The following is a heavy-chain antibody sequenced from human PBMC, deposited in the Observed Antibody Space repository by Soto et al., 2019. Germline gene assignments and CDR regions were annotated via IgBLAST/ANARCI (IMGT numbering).Heavy chain of an antibody. V-gene: IGHV3-53*01. D-gene: IGHD6-19*01. Sequence: GGSLRPSCAASGVTVSSNYISWVRQAPGEGVEGVPVIDSGGSTYDADSVKGRFTISRHNSKNTLYLQMNSLRAEDTAVYFCAKDRRARGAVASSWFDPWGQGTLVTVSS. CDR3: AKDRRARGAVASSWFDP. CDR2: IDSGGST. CDR1: GVTVSSNY. J-gene: IGHJ5*02.